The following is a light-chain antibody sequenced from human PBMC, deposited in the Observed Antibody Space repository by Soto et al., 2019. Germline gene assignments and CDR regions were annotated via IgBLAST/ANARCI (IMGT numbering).Light chain of an antibody. CDR2: AVS. V-gene: IGLV2-14*01. CDR3: TSYTSSSTLDV. CDR1: SSDIGRFDY. J-gene: IGLJ1*01. Sequence: QSALTQPVSVSASPGQSITISCAGTSSDIGRFDYVSWYQHHPGNAPKLVISAVSRRSSGISDRFSGSKSGNTATLTISGLQAEDEADYYCTSYTSSSTLDVFGTGTKLTVL.